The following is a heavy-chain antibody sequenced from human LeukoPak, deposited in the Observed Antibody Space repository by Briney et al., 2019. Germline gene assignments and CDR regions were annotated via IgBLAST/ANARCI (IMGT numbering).Heavy chain of an antibody. J-gene: IGHJ6*02. Sequence: ASVKVSCKASGGTFSSYAISWVRQAPGQGREWMGGIIPIFGTANYAQKFQGRVTITADESTSTAYMELSSLRSEDTAVYYCARDYDFWSGYERYGMDVWGQGTTVTVSS. D-gene: IGHD3-3*01. V-gene: IGHV1-69*13. CDR2: IIPIFGTA. CDR1: GGTFSSYA. CDR3: ARDYDFWSGYERYGMDV.